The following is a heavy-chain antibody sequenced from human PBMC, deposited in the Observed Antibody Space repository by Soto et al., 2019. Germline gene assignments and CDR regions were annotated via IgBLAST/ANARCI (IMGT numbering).Heavy chain of an antibody. J-gene: IGHJ4*02. CDR1: GFSFSDYA. CDR2: ISESGGST. CDR3: AKRSPYSSGWYSPIFDY. Sequence: GWSLRLSCAASGFSFSDYAMSWVRQAPGKGLEWVSVISESGGSTHYADSVRGRFTVSRDNSKNSLSLRMNSLRDEDTAVYFCAKRSPYSSGWYSPIFDYWGQGALVTVS. D-gene: IGHD6-13*01. V-gene: IGHV3-23*01.